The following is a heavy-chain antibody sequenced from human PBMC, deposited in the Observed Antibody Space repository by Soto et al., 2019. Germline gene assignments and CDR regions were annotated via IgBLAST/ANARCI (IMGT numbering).Heavy chain of an antibody. Sequence: PGESLKISCKGSGYTFTTFWIGWVRQLPGKGLEWMGIIYPGDSDTRYSPSFRGQVTISADKSITTVYLQWSSLRASDTAMYYCARLSYVYGDYAGALDFRCPGTMGT. V-gene: IGHV5-51*01. CDR1: GYTFTTFW. CDR2: IYPGDSDT. J-gene: IGHJ3*01. CDR3: ARLSYVYGDYAGALDF. D-gene: IGHD4-17*01.